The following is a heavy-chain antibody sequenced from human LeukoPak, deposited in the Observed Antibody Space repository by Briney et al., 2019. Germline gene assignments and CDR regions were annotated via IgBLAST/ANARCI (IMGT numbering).Heavy chain of an antibody. V-gene: IGHV3-53*01. CDR2: THSGGST. CDR1: GFTVSSYY. Sequence: GGSLRLSCAASGFTVSSYYMSWVRQAPGKGLEWVSVTHSGGSTYYADSVKGRFTISRDNSKNTLYLQMNSPRADDTAVYYCATKRGYSYGLDYWGQGTLVTVSS. D-gene: IGHD5-18*01. J-gene: IGHJ4*02. CDR3: ATKRGYSYGLDY.